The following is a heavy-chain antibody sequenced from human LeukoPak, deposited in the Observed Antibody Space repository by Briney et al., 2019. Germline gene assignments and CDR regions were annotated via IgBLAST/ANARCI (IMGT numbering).Heavy chain of an antibody. CDR2: IYNSGST. V-gene: IGHV4-38-2*02. Sequence: PSETLSLTCNVSGYSISGGYYWGWVRQPPGKGLEWIGSIYNSGSTYYNPSLESRVTISVDTSENQFSLKLSSVTAADTAVYYCARTAYYYDSSGRDYFDYWGQGTLVTVSS. CDR3: ARTAYYYDSSGRDYFDY. J-gene: IGHJ4*02. D-gene: IGHD3-22*01. CDR1: GYSISGGYY.